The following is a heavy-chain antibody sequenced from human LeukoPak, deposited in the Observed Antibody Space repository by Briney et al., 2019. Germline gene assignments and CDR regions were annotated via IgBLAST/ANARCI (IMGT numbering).Heavy chain of an antibody. CDR1: GGSISSYY. D-gene: IGHD3-10*01. J-gene: IGHJ5*02. V-gene: IGHV4-59*01. CDR2: IYYSGST. CDR3: ARVGGDVLLWFGELLRDNWFDP. Sequence: SETLSPTCTVSGGSISSYYWSWLRQPPGKGLEWIGYIYYSGSTNYNPSLKSRVTISVDTSKNQFSLKLSSVTAADTAVYYCARVGGDVLLWFGELLRDNWFDPWGQGTLVTVSS.